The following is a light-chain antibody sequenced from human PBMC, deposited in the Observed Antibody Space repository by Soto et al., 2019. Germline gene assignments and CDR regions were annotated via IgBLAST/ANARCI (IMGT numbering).Light chain of an antibody. CDR2: EII. J-gene: IGLJ2*01. Sequence: QSALTQPASVSGSPGQSITISCTGTSSDIGRYNYVSWYQQHPGKAPKLMVYEIINRPSGVPNRFSGSKSGSTASLIISGLQAEDEADYYCSSYTSTTTPVFGGGTKVTVL. CDR3: SSYTSTTTPV. V-gene: IGLV2-14*01. CDR1: SSDIGRYNY.